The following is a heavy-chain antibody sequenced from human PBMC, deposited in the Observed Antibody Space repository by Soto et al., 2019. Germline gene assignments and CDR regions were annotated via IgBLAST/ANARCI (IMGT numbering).Heavy chain of an antibody. D-gene: IGHD5-18*01. V-gene: IGHV4-59*01. CDR3: ARGALGIAMANFDY. CDR1: GGSISSYY. Sequence: SETLSLTCTVSGGSISSYYWSWIRQPPGKGLEWIGYIYYSGSTNYNPSLKSRVTISVDTSKNQFSLKLSSVTAADTAVYYCARGALGIAMANFDYWGQGTLVTVSS. CDR2: IYYSGST. J-gene: IGHJ4*02.